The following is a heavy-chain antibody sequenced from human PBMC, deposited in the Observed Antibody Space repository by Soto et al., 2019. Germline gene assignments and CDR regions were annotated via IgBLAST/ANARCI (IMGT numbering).Heavy chain of an antibody. J-gene: IGHJ6*02. D-gene: IGHD5-12*01. CDR3: ARDMEWLRHNYYYYGMDV. V-gene: IGHV3-33*01. CDR2: IWYDGSNK. CDR1: GFTFSSYG. Sequence: PGGSLRLSXAASGFTFSSYGMHWVRQAPGKGLEWVAVIWYDGSNKYYADSVKGRFTISRDNSKNTLYLQMNSLRAEDTAVYYCARDMEWLRHNYYYYGMDVWGQGTTVTVSS.